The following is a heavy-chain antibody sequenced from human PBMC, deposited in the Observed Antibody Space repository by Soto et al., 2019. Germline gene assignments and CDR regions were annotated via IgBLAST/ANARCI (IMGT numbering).Heavy chain of an antibody. J-gene: IGHJ4*02. D-gene: IGHD4-17*01. V-gene: IGHV4-31*03. CDR2: IYYSGST. CDR1: GGSMRSWGYY. Sequence: PSETLYLTCTVSGGSMRSWGYYWTWIRKHPGKGLEWIGYIYYSGSTYYNPSLKSRVTISVDTSKNQFSLKLSSVTAADTAVYYCARVPSIDYGDLYYFAYWGQGTLVTVSS. CDR3: ARVPSIDYGDLYYFAY.